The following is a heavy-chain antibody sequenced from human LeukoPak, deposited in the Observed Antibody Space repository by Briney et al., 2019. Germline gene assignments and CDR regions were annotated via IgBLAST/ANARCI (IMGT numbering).Heavy chain of an antibody. V-gene: IGHV3-30*18. CDR3: AKGEDYAYYYYGMDV. Sequence: GRSLRLSCAASGFTFSSYGMHWVRQAPGKGLEWVAVISYDGSNKYYADSVKGRFTISSDNSKNTLYLQMNSLRAEDTAVYYCAKGEDYAYYYYGMDVWGQGTTVTVSS. D-gene: IGHD4-17*01. J-gene: IGHJ6*02. CDR2: ISYDGSNK. CDR1: GFTFSSYG.